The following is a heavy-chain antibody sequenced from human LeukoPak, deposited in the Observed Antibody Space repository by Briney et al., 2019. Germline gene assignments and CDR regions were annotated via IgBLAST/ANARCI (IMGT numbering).Heavy chain of an antibody. D-gene: IGHD3-10*01. CDR1: GHTFTSYD. CDR2: MNPNSGNT. V-gene: IGHV1-8*01. CDR3: ARGFYGSGERYYYYYMDV. J-gene: IGHJ6*03. Sequence: ASVKVSCKASGHTFTSYDINWVRQATGQGLEWMGWMNPNSGNTGYAQKFQGRVTMTRNTSISTAYMELSSLRSEDTAVYYCARGFYGSGERYYYYYMDVWGKGTTVTVSS.